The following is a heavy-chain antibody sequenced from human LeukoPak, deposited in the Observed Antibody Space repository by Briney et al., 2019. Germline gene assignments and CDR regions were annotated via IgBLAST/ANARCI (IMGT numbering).Heavy chain of an antibody. Sequence: GASVKVSCKASGYTFTSYGISWVRQAPGQGLEWMGWISAYNGNTNFAQRLQGRVTMTTETSTTTAYMELRSLTSDDTAVYYCAILSHIVEKGAFDYWGQGTLVTVSS. D-gene: IGHD2-21*01. J-gene: IGHJ4*02. V-gene: IGHV1-18*01. CDR3: AILSHIVEKGAFDY. CDR2: ISAYNGNT. CDR1: GYTFTSYG.